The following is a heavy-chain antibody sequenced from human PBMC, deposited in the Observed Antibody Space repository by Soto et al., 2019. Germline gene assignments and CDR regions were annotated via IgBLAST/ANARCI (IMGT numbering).Heavy chain of an antibody. CDR1: GGSISSYY. J-gene: IGHJ4*02. D-gene: IGHD3-9*01. CDR3: ARDAPIYDILTGYYNYFDY. Sequence: SETLSLTCTVSGGSISSYYWSWIRQPPGKGLEWIGYIYYSGSTNYNPSLKSRVTISVDTSKNQFSLKLSSVTAADTAVYYCARDAPIYDILTGYYNYFDYWGQGTLVTVSS. V-gene: IGHV4-59*01. CDR2: IYYSGST.